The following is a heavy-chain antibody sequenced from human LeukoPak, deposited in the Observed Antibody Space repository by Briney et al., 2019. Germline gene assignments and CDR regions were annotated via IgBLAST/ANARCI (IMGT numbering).Heavy chain of an antibody. V-gene: IGHV3-33*06. CDR1: GFTFSSYG. CDR2: IWYDGSNK. J-gene: IGHJ4*02. Sequence: GGSLRLSCAASGFTFSSYGMHWVRQAPGKGLERVAVIWYDGSNKYYADSVKGRFTISRDNSKNTLYLQMNSLRAEDTAVYYCAKDLGDYSNYGPDYWGQGTLVTVSS. D-gene: IGHD4-11*01. CDR3: AKDLGDYSNYGPDY.